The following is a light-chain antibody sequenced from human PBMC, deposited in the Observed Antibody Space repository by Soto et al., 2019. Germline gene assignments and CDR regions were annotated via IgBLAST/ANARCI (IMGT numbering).Light chain of an antibody. CDR3: QQYGSSPPYT. J-gene: IGKJ2*01. Sequence: EIVLTQSPGTLSLSPGERATLSCRASQSVSSSYLAWYQQQPGQAPRLLIYGASSTATGIPDMFSGSGSGTDFTLTISRLEPEDFAFYYCQQYGSSPPYTFGQGTKLEIK. CDR1: QSVSSSY. CDR2: GAS. V-gene: IGKV3-20*01.